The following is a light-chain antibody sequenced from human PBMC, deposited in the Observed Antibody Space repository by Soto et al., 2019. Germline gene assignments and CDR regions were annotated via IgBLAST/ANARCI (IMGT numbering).Light chain of an antibody. CDR1: QGISSY. V-gene: IGKV1-39*01. CDR2: AAS. CDR3: QQSYSTPQT. J-gene: IGKJ1*01. Sequence: IRLTHSPSSLSASVGDIVTIACGVTQGISSYLNWYRQKTGEAPKLLIYAASSLQSGVPSRFSGSGSGTDFTLTISSLQPEDFATYYCQQSYSTPQTFGQGTKVDI.